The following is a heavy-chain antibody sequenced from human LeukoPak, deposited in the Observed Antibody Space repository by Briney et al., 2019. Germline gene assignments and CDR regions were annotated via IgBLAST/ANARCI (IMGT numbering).Heavy chain of an antibody. Sequence: SETLSLTCAVSGYSISSGYYWGWIRQPPGKGLEWIGSIYHSGSTYYNPSLKSRVTISVDTSKNQFSLKLSPVTAADTAVYYCASDCGGDCYNSDYWGQGTLVTVSS. CDR2: IYHSGST. V-gene: IGHV4-38-2*01. J-gene: IGHJ4*02. CDR3: ASDCGGDCYNSDY. D-gene: IGHD2-21*02. CDR1: GYSISSGYY.